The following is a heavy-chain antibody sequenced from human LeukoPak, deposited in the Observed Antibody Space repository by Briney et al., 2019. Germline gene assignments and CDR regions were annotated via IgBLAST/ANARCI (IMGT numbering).Heavy chain of an antibody. CDR3: ARDYSYGLNY. CDR2: IMRDGSGT. J-gene: IGHJ4*02. CDR1: GFTFSSYW. D-gene: IGHD5-18*01. V-gene: IGHV3-74*01. Sequence: PGGTLRLSCAASGFTFSSYWMHWVRQGPGKGLVWVSHIMRDGSGTGYADAVKGRFTISRDNAKNTLYLQMNSLSAEDTAVYYCARDYSYGLNYWGQGTLVTVSS.